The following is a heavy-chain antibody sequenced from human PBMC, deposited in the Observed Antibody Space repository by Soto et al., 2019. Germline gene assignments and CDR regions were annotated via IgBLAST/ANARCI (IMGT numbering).Heavy chain of an antibody. V-gene: IGHV1-3*05. D-gene: IGHD6-19*01. Sequence: QVQVVQSGAEEKKPGASVKVSCTASGYTFTGYAMHWVRQAPGQRLEWMGWTNAGNGNTKYSQKFQGRVTITRDTSASTAYMELSSLRSDDTAVYYCARAVAVPADFDYWGQGTLVTVSS. CDR2: TNAGNGNT. J-gene: IGHJ4*02. CDR1: GYTFTGYA. CDR3: ARAVAVPADFDY.